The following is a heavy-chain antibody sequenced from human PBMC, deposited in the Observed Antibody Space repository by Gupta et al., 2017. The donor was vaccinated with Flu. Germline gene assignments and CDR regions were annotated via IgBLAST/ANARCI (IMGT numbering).Heavy chain of an antibody. V-gene: IGHV1-2*02. CDR2: INPNSGGT. Sequence: QVQLVQSGAEVKKPGASVKVSCKASGYTFTGYYMHWVRQAPGQGLEWMGWINPNSGGTNYAQKFQGRVTMTRDTSISTAYMELSRLRSDDTAVYYCARERGRIVVRDTARGLHPDYWGQGTLVTVSS. CDR3: ARERGRIVVRDTARGLHPDY. D-gene: IGHD5-18*01. J-gene: IGHJ4*02. CDR1: GYTFTGYY.